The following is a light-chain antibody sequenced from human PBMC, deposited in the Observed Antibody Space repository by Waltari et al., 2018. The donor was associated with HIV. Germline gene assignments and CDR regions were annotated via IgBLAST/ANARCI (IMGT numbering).Light chain of an antibody. J-gene: IGKJ4*01. Sequence: DIQMTRSPSSVSASVGDRVTISCRASQDISTWLAWYQQKPGKAPKLLIFGASSLQRGVPSRFSGSGSGTDFTLTISSLQPEDFATYTCQQASSLPLTFGGGTTVEIK. CDR2: GAS. V-gene: IGKV1-12*01. CDR1: QDISTW. CDR3: QQASSLPLT.